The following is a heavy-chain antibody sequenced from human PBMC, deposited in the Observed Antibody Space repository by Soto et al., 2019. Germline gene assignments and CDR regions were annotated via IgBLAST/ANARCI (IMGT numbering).Heavy chain of an antibody. Sequence: SETLSLTCTVSGGSISSGGYYWSWIRQHPGKGLEWIGYIYYSGSTYYNPSLKSRVTISVDTSKNQFSLKLSSVTAADTAVYYCARTIFGVVMTLDYWGQGTLVTVSS. D-gene: IGHD3-3*01. CDR3: ARTIFGVVMTLDY. V-gene: IGHV4-31*03. CDR2: IYYSGST. J-gene: IGHJ4*02. CDR1: GGSISSGGYY.